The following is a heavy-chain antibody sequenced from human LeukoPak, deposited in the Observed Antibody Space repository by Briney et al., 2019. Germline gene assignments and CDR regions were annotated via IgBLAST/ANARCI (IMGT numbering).Heavy chain of an antibody. CDR2: INWNGGST. J-gene: IGHJ4*02. D-gene: IGHD2-15*01. CDR3: ARGWWPPVDY. Sequence: GGSLRLSCAASGFTFDDYGMSWVRQAPGKGLEWVSGINWNGGSTGYADSVKGRLTISRDNAKNSLCLQMNSLRAEDTALYYCARGWWPPVDYWGQGTLVTVSS. CDR1: GFTFDDYG. V-gene: IGHV3-20*04.